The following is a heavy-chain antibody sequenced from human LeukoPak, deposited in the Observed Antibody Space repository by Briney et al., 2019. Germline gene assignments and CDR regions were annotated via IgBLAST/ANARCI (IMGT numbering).Heavy chain of an antibody. J-gene: IGHJ3*01. CDR1: GYSFPSYC. Sequence: GESLKISCKVSGYSFPSYCIGWVRQMPGKGLEWMGIIYPGDSGPTYSPSFQGRVTISVDKSINTAYLQWSSLQASDTAMYYCGMSGDRVLLQDEVFDVWGQGTMVTVST. V-gene: IGHV5-51*01. CDR3: GMSGDRVLLQDEVFDV. D-gene: IGHD1-26*01. CDR2: IYPGDSGP.